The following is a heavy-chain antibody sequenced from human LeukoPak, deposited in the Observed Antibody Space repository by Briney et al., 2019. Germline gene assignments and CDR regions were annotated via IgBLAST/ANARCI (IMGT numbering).Heavy chain of an antibody. D-gene: IGHD6-13*01. CDR3: ARSLSSSWEYFDY. V-gene: IGHV5-51*01. CDR2: IYPGDSDT. Sequence: GESLKISCKGSGYSFTSYWIGWVRQMPGKGREWMGIIYPGDSDTRYSPSFQGQVTISADKSISTAYLQWSSLKASDTAMYYCARSLSSSWEYFDYWGQGTLVTVSS. J-gene: IGHJ4*02. CDR1: GYSFTSYW.